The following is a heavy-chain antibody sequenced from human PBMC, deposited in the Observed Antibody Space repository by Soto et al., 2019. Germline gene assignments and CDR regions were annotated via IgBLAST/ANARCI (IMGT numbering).Heavy chain of an antibody. J-gene: IGHJ3*02. D-gene: IGHD3-22*01. Sequence: SETLSLTCAVSGGSISSSNWWGWVRQPPGKGLEWIGEIYHSGSTNYNPSLKSRVTISVDKSKNQFSLKLSSVTAADTAVYYCARDRGDSSGYLAFDIWGQGTMVTVSS. CDR2: IYHSGST. CDR1: GGSISSSNW. CDR3: ARDRGDSSGYLAFDI. V-gene: IGHV4-4*02.